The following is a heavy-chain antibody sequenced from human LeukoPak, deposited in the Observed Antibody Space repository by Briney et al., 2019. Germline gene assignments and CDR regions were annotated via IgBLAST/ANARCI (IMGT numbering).Heavy chain of an antibody. CDR3: AKLVDYCEGRTCFTTYYYTDI. CDR1: GLTCSIYG. CDR2: IRDDGRSE. D-gene: IGHD4/OR15-4a*01. V-gene: IGHV3-30*02. Sequence: PGGSLRLSGAVSGLTCSIYGMHWVRQALGKGLEWVTFIRDDGRSEHYADSVKGRFTVSRDHSKNTLDLQMNSLTLEDTAVYYCAKLVDYCEGRTCFTTYYYTDIWGKGTTVTVSS. J-gene: IGHJ6*03.